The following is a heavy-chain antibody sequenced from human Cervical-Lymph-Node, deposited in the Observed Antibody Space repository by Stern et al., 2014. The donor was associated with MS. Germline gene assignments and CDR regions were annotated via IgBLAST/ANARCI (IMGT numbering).Heavy chain of an antibody. J-gene: IGHJ6*02. Sequence: EVQLVRSGGGLVQPGRSLRLSCAASGFRFEDYGMHWVRQVPGKGLEWVSGISWNSGDIGYADAVRGRFTISRDNAKNSLYLDMNSLRPDDTAWYFCVKDRGLALLSGMDVWGQGTTVTVSS. V-gene: IGHV3-9*01. CDR2: ISWNSGDI. CDR1: GFRFEDYG. D-gene: IGHD2/OR15-2a*01. CDR3: VKDRGLALLSGMDV.